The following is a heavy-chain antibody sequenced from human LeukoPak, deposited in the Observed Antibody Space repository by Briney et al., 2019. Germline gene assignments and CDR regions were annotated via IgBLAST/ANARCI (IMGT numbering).Heavy chain of an antibody. V-gene: IGHV3-23*01. D-gene: IGHD2/OR15-2a*01. CDR3: AKDSAKKYDDY. Sequence: GESLRLSCAASGFAFNTYSMNWVRQAPGKGLEWVSGISGSDGSTNYADSVKGRFTISRENSKNTLYLQMNSLRAEDTAVYYCAKDSAKKYDDYWGQGTLVTVSS. CDR2: ISGSDGST. J-gene: IGHJ4*02. CDR1: GFAFNTYS.